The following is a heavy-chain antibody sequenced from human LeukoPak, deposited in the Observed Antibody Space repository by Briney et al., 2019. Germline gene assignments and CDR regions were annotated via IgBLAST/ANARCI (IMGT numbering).Heavy chain of an antibody. CDR2: ISYDGFNK. J-gene: IGHJ4*02. D-gene: IGHD2-2*02. Sequence: AGGSLRLSCAASGFTFSSYAIHWVRQAPGKGLEWVALISYDGFNKYYADSVKGRFTISRDNSKNTLYLQMNSLRAEDTAVYYCAKDRRYCSSTSCYKSLGYWGQGTLVTVSS. CDR3: AKDRRYCSSTSCYKSLGY. V-gene: IGHV3-30-3*01. CDR1: GFTFSSYA.